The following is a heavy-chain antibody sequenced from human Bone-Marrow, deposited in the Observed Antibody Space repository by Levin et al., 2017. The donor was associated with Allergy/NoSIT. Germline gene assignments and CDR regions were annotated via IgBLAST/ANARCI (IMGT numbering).Heavy chain of an antibody. Sequence: GDSLKISCVASGITVRNYAMTWVRQAPGKGLEWVSGLGSDGRAHYADSVRGRFTISRDDSKNTLFLQMNDLRVADTALYYCGKDIYGWAFDVWGQGTLVTVSS. J-gene: IGHJ3*01. CDR1: GITVRNYA. D-gene: IGHD2-2*03. CDR2: LGSDGRA. V-gene: IGHV3-23*01. CDR3: GKDIYGWAFDV.